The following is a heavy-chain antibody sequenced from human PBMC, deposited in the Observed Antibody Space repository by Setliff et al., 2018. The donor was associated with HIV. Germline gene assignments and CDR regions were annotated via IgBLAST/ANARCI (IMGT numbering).Heavy chain of an antibody. CDR2: IHSSGST. J-gene: IGHJ4*02. V-gene: IGHV4-59*08. CDR1: GGSFSGYY. CDR3: ARQNRGGRTVMTRGAFDN. D-gene: IGHD4-17*01. Sequence: SETLSLTCAVYGGSFSGYYWSWIRQPPGKGLEWIGNIHSSGSTNYNPSLKSRVTMSVDTSKNQFSLELSSVTATDTAVYFCARQNRGGRTVMTRGAFDNWGQGTLVTVSS.